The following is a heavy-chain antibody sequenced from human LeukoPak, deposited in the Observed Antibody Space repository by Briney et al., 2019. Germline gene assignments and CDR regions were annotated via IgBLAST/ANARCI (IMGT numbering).Heavy chain of an antibody. CDR3: ARVAVVPAAMRYSDY. D-gene: IGHD2-2*01. J-gene: IGHJ4*02. V-gene: IGHV1-2*02. CDR2: INPNSGGT. Sequence: ASVKVSCKASGYTFTDYFLHWVRQAPGQGLEWMGWINPNSGGTNYAQKFQGRVTMTRDTSISTAYMELSRLRSDDTAVYYCARVAVVPAAMRYSDYWGQGTLVTVSS. CDR1: GYTFTDYF.